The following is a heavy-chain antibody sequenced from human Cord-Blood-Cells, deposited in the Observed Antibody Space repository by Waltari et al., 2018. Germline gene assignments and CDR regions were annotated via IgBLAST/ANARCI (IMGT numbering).Heavy chain of an antibody. D-gene: IGHD6-6*01. J-gene: IGHJ3*02. CDR3: ARFRVLWTPNTVSSSDAFDI. Sequence: QVQLQQWGAGLLKPSETLSLTCAVYGGSFSGYYWSWLRQPPGKGLEWIGEINHSGSTNYNPSLKSRVTISVDTSKNQFSLKLSSVTAADTAVYYCARFRVLWTPNTVSSSDAFDIWGQGTMVTVSS. CDR2: INHSGST. CDR1: GGSFSGYY. V-gene: IGHV4-34*01.